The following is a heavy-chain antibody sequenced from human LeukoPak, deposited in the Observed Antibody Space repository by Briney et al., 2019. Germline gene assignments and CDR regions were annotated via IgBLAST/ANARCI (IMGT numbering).Heavy chain of an antibody. D-gene: IGHD1-7*01. CDR2: IYYSGST. J-gene: IGHJ5*02. V-gene: IGHV4-59*07. CDR3: ARKGNNWNYDWFDP. Sequence: SDSLSLTCNVSGDSISSDYWSWIRQPPGKGLEWIGYIYYSGSTNYNPSLKSRVTISVDTSKNQFSLKLSSVTAADTAVYYCARKGNNWNYDWFDPWGQGTLVTVSS. CDR1: GDSISSDY.